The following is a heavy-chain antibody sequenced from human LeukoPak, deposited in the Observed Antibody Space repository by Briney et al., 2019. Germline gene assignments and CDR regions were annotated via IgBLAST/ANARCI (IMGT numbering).Heavy chain of an antibody. CDR2: ISSSGSTI. CDR1: GFTFSVYY. V-gene: IGHV3-11*01. CDR3: ASPTYYYGMDV. J-gene: IGHJ6*02. Sequence: GGSLRLSCAASGFTFSVYYMSWIRQAPGEGPEWASYISSSGSTIYYADSVKGRFTITRDNAKNSLDLQMNSRRAEDTAVYYCASPTYYYGMDVWGQETTVTLPS.